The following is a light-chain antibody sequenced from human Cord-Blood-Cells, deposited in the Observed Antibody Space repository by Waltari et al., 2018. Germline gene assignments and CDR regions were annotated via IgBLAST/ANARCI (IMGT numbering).Light chain of an antibody. CDR2: EGS. V-gene: IGLV2-23*01. CDR3: CSYGV. Sequence: QSALTQPASVSGSPGQSITISCPGTSSDVGSYNLVSWYQQHPGKAPKLMIYEGSKRPSGVSNRFSGSKSGNTASLTISGLQAEDEADYYCCSYGVFGTGTKVTVL. J-gene: IGLJ1*01. CDR1: SSDVGSYNL.